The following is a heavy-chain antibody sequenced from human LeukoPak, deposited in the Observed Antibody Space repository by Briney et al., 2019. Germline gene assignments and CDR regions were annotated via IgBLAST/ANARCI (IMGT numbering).Heavy chain of an antibody. CDR2: ISSTDSTI. CDR1: GSTFSDYY. CDR3: ASQIEPYYFDY. Sequence: GGSLRLSCAASGSTFSDYYMSWIRRAPGKGLEWVSYISSTDSTIYYADSVKGRFTISRDNAKNSLYLQMNSLRAEDTAVYYCASQIEPYYFDYWGQGTLVTVSS. V-gene: IGHV3-11*01. J-gene: IGHJ4*02. D-gene: IGHD1-14*01.